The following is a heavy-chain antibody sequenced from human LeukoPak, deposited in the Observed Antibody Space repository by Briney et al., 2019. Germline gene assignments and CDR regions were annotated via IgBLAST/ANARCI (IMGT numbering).Heavy chain of an antibody. D-gene: IGHD1-26*01. CDR2: INPNSGRT. J-gene: IGHJ4*02. V-gene: IGHV1-2*02. Sequence: AAVKVSCKASGYTFTCYYMHWVRQGPGQGLEWVGLINPNSGRTNYAQNFQGRVSMKRDTSISKASMELSRLRSDDTAVYYRASPQRGGGATFDYWGQGTLVTVSS. CDR3: ASPQRGGGATFDY. CDR1: GYTFTCYY.